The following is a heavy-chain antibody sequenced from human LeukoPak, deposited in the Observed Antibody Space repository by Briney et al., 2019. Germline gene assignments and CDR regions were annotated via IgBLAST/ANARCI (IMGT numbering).Heavy chain of an antibody. CDR3: AKDLKARVTTTDY. J-gene: IGHJ4*02. CDR2: IRYDGSNK. Sequence: GGSLRLSCAASGFTFSSYGMHWVRQAPGKGLEWVAVIRYDGSNKYYADSVKGRFTISRDNSKNTLYLQMNSLRAEDTAVYYCAKDLKARVTTTDYWGQGTLVTVSS. CDR1: GFTFSSYG. V-gene: IGHV3-33*06. D-gene: IGHD4-17*01.